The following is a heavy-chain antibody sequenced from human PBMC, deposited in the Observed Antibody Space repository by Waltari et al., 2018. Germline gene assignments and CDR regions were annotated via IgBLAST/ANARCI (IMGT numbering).Heavy chain of an antibody. D-gene: IGHD3-10*01. J-gene: IGHJ4*02. Sequence: EVQLDESGGGLVQPGGSMRLSCSASGFTCTRSLRTWVRQAPGKGLVWVERINSDGSSTTYADSLKGRFTISRDNAKNTVYLQMNSLRVEDTAVYYCTRALWLGELYDYWGQGTLVTVSS. CDR1: GFTCTRSL. V-gene: IGHV3-74*01. CDR2: INSDGSST. CDR3: TRALWLGELYDY.